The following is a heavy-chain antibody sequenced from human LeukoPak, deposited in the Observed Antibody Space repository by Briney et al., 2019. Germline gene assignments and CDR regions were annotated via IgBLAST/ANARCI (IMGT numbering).Heavy chain of an antibody. J-gene: IGHJ5*02. D-gene: IGHD3-22*01. CDR3: ARALGGSSGYSQP. CDR2: IKEDGRDI. V-gene: IGHV3-7*01. Sequence: GGSLRLSCAASQFSISYDWMHWVRQAPGKGLEWVASIKEDGRDIHYLDSVKGRFSISRDNAKNSLYLEMNTLRAEDTAVYYCARALGGSSGYSQPWGQGTLVTVSS. CDR1: QFSISYDW.